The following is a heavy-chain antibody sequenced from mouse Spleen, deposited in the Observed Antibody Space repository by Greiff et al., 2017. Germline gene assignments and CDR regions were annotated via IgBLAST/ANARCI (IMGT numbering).Heavy chain of an antibody. Sequence: QVQLQQSGAELARPGASVKLSCKASGYTFTSYGISWVKQRTGQGLEWIGEIYPRSGNTYYNEKFKGKATLTADKSSSTAYMELRSLTSEDSAVYFCARERDVYDGRGHWGQGTTLTVSS. V-gene: IGHV1-81*01. D-gene: IGHD2-1*01. CDR1: GYTFTSYG. J-gene: IGHJ2*01. CDR2: IYPRSGNT. CDR3: ARERDVYDGRGH.